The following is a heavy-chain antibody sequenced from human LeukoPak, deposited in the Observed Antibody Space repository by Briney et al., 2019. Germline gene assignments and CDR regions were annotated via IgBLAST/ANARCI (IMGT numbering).Heavy chain of an antibody. J-gene: IGHJ4*02. CDR2: IYYSGST. V-gene: IGHV4-39*01. D-gene: IGHD3-10*01. CDR3: ARQQDGLWLKYYFDY. CDR1: GGSISSSSYY. Sequence: SETLSLTCTVSGGSISSSSYYWGWSRQPPGKGLEWIGCIYYSGSTYYNPSLKSRVTISVDTSKNQFSLNLSSVTAADTAVYSCARQQDGLWLKYYFDYWGQGTLVTVSS.